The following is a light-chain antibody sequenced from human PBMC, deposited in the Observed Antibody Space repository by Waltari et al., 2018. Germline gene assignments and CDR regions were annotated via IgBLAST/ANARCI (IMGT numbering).Light chain of an antibody. CDR3: QQTYYIPPYT. CDR2: DAS. Sequence: IQMTQSPSSLSASVGDRVTITCRASQSVVRYLNWYQQHPGQAPKLLIYDASTLQVGVPSRFAGSGSGTDFTLTISGLQPEDFATYYCQQTYYIPPYTFGQGTKVEMK. CDR1: QSVVRY. V-gene: IGKV1-39*01. J-gene: IGKJ2*01.